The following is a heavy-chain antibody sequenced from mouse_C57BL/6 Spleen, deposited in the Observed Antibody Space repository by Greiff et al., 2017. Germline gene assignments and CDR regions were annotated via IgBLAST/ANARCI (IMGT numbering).Heavy chain of an antibody. D-gene: IGHD4-1*01. CDR1: GYTFTSYW. CDR3: ARGGGGTRYFDY. J-gene: IGHJ2*01. CDR2: IYPSDSET. Sequence: QVQLKQPGAELVRPGSSVKLSCKASGYTFTSYWMDWVKQRPGQGLEWIGNIYPSDSETHYNQKFKDKATLTVDKSSSTAYMQLSSLTSEDSAVYYCARGGGGTRYFDYWGQGTTLTVSS. V-gene: IGHV1-61*01.